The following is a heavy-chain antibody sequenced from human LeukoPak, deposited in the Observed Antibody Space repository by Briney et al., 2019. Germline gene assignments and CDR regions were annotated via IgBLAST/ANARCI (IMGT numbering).Heavy chain of an antibody. J-gene: IGHJ6*02. CDR1: GYTFTSYD. V-gene: IGHV1-8*01. CDR3: ARKGYCSSTSCFSIYYYGMDV. D-gene: IGHD2-2*01. CDR2: MNPNSGNT. Sequence: ASVKVSCKASGYTFTSYDINWVRQATGQVLEWMGWMNPNSGNTGYAQKFQGRVTMTRNTSISTAYMELSSLRSEDTAVYYCARKGYCSSTSCFSIYYYGMDVWGQGTTVTVSS.